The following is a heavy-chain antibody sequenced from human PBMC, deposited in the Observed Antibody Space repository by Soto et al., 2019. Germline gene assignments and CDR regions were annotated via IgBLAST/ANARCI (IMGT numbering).Heavy chain of an antibody. CDR2: ISSYNGDT. J-gene: IGHJ6*02. Sequence: SVNLSCKDSGYTFTRSGISWVRQAPGQGSEWMGWISSYNGDTNYAQTFQGRVTMTTDTSTSTAYMELRSLRSDDTAVYYCAREGVAPYYYYGMDVWCQGTPVTVSS. V-gene: IGHV1-18*01. CDR3: AREGVAPYYYYGMDV. CDR1: GYTFTRSG. D-gene: IGHD5-12*01.